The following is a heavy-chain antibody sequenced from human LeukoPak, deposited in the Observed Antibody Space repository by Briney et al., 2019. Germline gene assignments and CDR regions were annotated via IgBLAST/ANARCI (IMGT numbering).Heavy chain of an antibody. Sequence: GSLRLSCAASESTFSKFWMHWVRQAPGKGLVWVSGINRDGSTTTYADSVKGRFTVSRDNAKNTLYLQMSSLRAEDTAVYYCARGNYYGMDVWGQGTTVTVSS. V-gene: IGHV3-74*03. CDR2: INRDGSTT. CDR1: ESTFSKFW. D-gene: IGHD2/OR15-2a*01. J-gene: IGHJ6*02. CDR3: ARGNYYGMDV.